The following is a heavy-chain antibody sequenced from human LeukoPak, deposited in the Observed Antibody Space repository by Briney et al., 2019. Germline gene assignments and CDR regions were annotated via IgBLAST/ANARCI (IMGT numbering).Heavy chain of an antibody. CDR1: GFAFSFYA. D-gene: IGHD2-15*01. J-gene: IGHJ4*02. CDR2: INANSGTT. CDR3: AKPPRYCSGGSCYSDFDY. Sequence: GGSLRLSCAASGFAFSFYAMSWLRQPPGKGLKWVSTINANSGTTSYAASVRGRFTISRDNSKNTLYLQVNTLRAEDTAVYYCAKPPRYCSGGSCYSDFDYWGQGTLVTVSS. V-gene: IGHV3-23*01.